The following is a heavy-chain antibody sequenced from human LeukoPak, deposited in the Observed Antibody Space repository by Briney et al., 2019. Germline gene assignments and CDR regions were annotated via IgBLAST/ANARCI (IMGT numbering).Heavy chain of an antibody. V-gene: IGHV3-74*01. CDR3: ARDAIAVAEYYFDY. CDR1: GFTFSSYW. D-gene: IGHD6-19*01. J-gene: IGHJ4*02. CDR2: INSDGSST. Sequence: PGGSLRLSCAASGFTFSSYWMHWVRQAPGKGLVWVSRINSDGSSTTYADSVKGRFTISRDNAKNTLYLQMNSLRAEDTAVYYCARDAIAVAEYYFDYWGQGALVTVPS.